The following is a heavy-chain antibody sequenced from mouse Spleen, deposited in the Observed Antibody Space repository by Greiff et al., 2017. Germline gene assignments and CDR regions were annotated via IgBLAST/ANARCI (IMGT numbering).Heavy chain of an antibody. D-gene: IGHD1-2*01. V-gene: IGHV5-6*01. CDR2: ISSGGSYT. Sequence: EVHLVESGGDLVKPGGSLKLSCAASGFTFSSYGMSWVRQTPDKRLEWVATISSGGSYTYYPDSVKGRFTISRDNAKNTLYLQMSSLKSEDTAMYYCARHPTATPPCWYFDVWGAGTTVTVSS. CDR3: ARHPTATPPCWYFDV. CDR1: GFTFSSYG. J-gene: IGHJ1*01.